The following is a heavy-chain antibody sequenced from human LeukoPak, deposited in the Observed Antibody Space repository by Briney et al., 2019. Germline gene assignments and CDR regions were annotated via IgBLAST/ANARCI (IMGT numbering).Heavy chain of an antibody. CDR2: ISGSGGST. Sequence: GGSLRLSCAASGFTFISYAMSWVRQAPGKGLEWVSVISGSGGSTYYADSVKGRFTISRDNSKNTLYLQMNSLRAEDTAVYYCAIENWNGFDYWGQGTLVAVSS. V-gene: IGHV3-23*01. CDR3: AIENWNGFDY. D-gene: IGHD1-1*01. CDR1: GFTFISYA. J-gene: IGHJ4*02.